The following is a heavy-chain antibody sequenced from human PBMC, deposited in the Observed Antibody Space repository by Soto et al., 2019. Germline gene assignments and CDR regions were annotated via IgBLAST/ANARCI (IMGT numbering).Heavy chain of an antibody. CDR3: ARQRTTVVTQAYFDH. J-gene: IGHJ4*02. V-gene: IGHV4-39*01. CDR1: GESISSSSYY. D-gene: IGHD2-21*02. CDR2: IYYSGRT. Sequence: SETLSLTCIVSGESISSSSYYWGWIRQPPGKGLEWIGSIYYSGRTYYNPSFKSRVTISIDTSKNQFSLKLSSVTATDTAVYYCARQRTTVVTQAYFDHWSQGALVTVSS.